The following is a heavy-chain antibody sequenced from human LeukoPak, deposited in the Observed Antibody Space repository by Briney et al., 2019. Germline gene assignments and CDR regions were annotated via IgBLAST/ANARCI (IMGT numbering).Heavy chain of an antibody. CDR3: AKDLFKVVNWNYAPPGY. CDR2: IRYDGSNK. D-gene: IGHD1-7*01. J-gene: IGHJ4*02. V-gene: IGHV3-30*02. CDR1: GFTFSSYG. Sequence: GGSLRLSCAASGFTFSSYGMHWVRQAPGKGLEWVAFIRYDGSNKYYADSVKGRFTISRDNSKNTLYLQMNSLRAEDTAVYYCAKDLFKVVNWNYAPPGYWGQGTLVTVSS.